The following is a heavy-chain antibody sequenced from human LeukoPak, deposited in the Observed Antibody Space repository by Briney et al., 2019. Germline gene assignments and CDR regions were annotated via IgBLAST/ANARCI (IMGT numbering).Heavy chain of an antibody. CDR3: AKDSIRQYSGSYGWFDS. Sequence: GGSLRLSCAASGFTFSSYAPHWVLQAPGKGLEWVAVIWYDGSNKYYADSVKGRFTISRDNSKNTLYLQMNSLRAEDTAVYYCAKDSIRQYSGSYGWFDSWGPGTLVTVSS. V-gene: IGHV3-33*06. J-gene: IGHJ5*01. D-gene: IGHD1-26*01. CDR2: IWYDGSNK. CDR1: GFTFSSYA.